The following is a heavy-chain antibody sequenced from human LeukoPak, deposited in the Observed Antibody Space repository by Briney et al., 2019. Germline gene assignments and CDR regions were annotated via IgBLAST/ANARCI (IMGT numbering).Heavy chain of an antibody. J-gene: IGHJ4*02. D-gene: IGHD3-22*01. Sequence: PGGSLRLSCAASGFTFSSYSMNWVRQAPGKGLEWVSSISSSSSYIYYADSVKGRFTISRDNAKNSLYLQMNSLRAEDTAVYYCARDGSSGSTNDYWGQGTLVTVSS. V-gene: IGHV3-21*01. CDR2: ISSSSSYI. CDR3: ARDGSSGSTNDY. CDR1: GFTFSSYS.